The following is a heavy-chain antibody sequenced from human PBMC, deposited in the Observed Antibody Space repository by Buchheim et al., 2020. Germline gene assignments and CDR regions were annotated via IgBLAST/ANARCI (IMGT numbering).Heavy chain of an antibody. D-gene: IGHD6-19*01. V-gene: IGHV3-23*01. CDR1: GFTFSSYA. CDR3: AKEGGLLPPVAGSRGNFDY. J-gene: IGHJ4*02. CDR2: ISGSGGSP. Sequence: EVHLLESGGGLVQPGGSLRLSCAASGFTFSSYAMSWVRQAPGKGLEWLSAISGSGGSPYYADSAKGRFTISSDNSKNTLYLQMNSLRAEDTAVYYCAKEGGLLPPVAGSRGNFDYWGQGTL.